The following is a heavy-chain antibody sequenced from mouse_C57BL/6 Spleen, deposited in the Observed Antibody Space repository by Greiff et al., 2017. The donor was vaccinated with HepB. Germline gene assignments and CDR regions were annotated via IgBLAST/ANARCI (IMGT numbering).Heavy chain of an antibody. D-gene: IGHD1-1*01. CDR2: IWRGGST. Sequence: VQLVESGPGLVQPSQRLSITCTVSGFSLTSYGVHWVRQSPGKGLEWLGVIWRGGSTDYNAAFMSSLSITKDNSKSQVFFKMNSLQADDTAIYYCVKEGTTVVDWYFDVWGTGTTGTVSS. CDR3: VKEGTTVVDWYFDV. V-gene: IGHV2-5*01. CDR1: GFSLTSYG. J-gene: IGHJ1*03.